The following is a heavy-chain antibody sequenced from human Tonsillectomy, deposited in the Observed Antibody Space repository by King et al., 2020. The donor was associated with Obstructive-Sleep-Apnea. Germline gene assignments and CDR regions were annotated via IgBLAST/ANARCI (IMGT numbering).Heavy chain of an antibody. Sequence: VQLQESGPGLVKPSETLPLTCTVYGGSVSSGDNYWSWIRQPPGKGLEWIGYIHYSGSTYYNPSLKSRVAILVDTTKNQFSLKLSFVTAADAAVYYCAREIMTTETIFDYWGQGTLVTVSS. CDR3: AREIMTTETIFDY. V-gene: IGHV4-30-4*01. CDR1: GGSVSSGDNY. CDR2: IHYSGST. J-gene: IGHJ4*02. D-gene: IGHD4-17*01.